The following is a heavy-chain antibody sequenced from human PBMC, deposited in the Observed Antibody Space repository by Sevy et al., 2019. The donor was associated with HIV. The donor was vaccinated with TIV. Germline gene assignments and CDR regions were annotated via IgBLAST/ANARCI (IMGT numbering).Heavy chain of an antibody. J-gene: IGHJ4*02. CDR3: TRGPSGFSGSDLAY. D-gene: IGHD3-22*01. CDR2: ISPNSGGT. V-gene: IGHV1-2*02. Sequence: ASVEVSCKASGYTFTGYYIHWVRQAPGLGLEWMGWISPNSGGTNYAQKFQGRVTMTRDTSISTAYMELSRLKSNDTAVYYCTRGPSGFSGSDLAYWGQGTLVTVSS. CDR1: GYTFTGYY.